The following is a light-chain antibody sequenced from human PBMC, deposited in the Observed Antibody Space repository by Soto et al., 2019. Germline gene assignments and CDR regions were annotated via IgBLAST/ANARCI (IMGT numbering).Light chain of an antibody. J-gene: IGLJ2*01. V-gene: IGLV2-14*01. Sequence: QSALTQPASVSGSPGQSITISCTGTSSDVGGYNYVSWYQQHPGKAPKLMIYDVSNRPSGVSNRFSGSKSGNTASLTISGRQAADEADYYCSSYTSSSPLVVFGGGTKLTVL. CDR1: SSDVGGYNY. CDR2: DVS. CDR3: SSYTSSSPLVV.